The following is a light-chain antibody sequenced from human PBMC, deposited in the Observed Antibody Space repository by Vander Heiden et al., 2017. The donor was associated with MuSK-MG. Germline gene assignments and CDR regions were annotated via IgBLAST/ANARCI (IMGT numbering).Light chain of an antibody. CDR3: QVWDSSSDHRVV. V-gene: IGLV3-21*04. J-gene: IGLJ2*01. Sequence: VLTQPPSLSGAPGTTAGSNLGGNNIGSKSVHWYQQKPGQAPVLVIYYDSDRPSGIPERFSGSNSGNTATLTISRVEAGDEADYYCQVWDSSSDHRVVFGGGTKLTVL. CDR2: YDS. CDR1: NIGSKS.